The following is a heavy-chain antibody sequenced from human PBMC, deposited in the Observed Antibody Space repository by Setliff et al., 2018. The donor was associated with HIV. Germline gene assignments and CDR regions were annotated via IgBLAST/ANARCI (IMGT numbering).Heavy chain of an antibody. Sequence: GGSLRLSCASSGFTFSSYAMTWVRQSPRKGLECVAVISGDGGDTYYADSVKGRFVISREESKSTLYLQMNSLRAEDTAVYYCTKKTAVYTSGSWLHYWGQGTLVTVSS. CDR1: GFTFSSYA. J-gene: IGHJ4*02. CDR3: TKKTAVYTSGSWLHY. V-gene: IGHV3-23*01. CDR2: ISGDGGDT. D-gene: IGHD3-10*01.